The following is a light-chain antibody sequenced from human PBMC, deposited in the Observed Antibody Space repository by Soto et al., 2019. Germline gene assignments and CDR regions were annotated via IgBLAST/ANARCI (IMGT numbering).Light chain of an antibody. CDR2: EVT. CDR3: SSYSISTAER. V-gene: IGLV2-14*01. CDR1: SSDVGAYNY. J-gene: IGLJ1*01. Sequence: QSVLTQPASVSGSPGQSITISCTGTSSDVGAYNYVSWYQHHPGKVPKLLIYEVTNRPSGVSDRFSGSKSGNTASLTISGLQAEDEADYFCSSYSISTAERFGTGTKVTVL.